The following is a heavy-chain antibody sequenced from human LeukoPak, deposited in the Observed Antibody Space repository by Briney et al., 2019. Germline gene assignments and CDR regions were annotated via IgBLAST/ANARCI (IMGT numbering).Heavy chain of an antibody. J-gene: IGHJ4*02. CDR1: GYTFTSYG. CDR2: ISAYNGNT. CDR3: ARDRSSSWFTGEIDY. V-gene: IGHV1-18*01. D-gene: IGHD6-13*01. Sequence: GASVKVSCKASGYTFTSYGISWVRQAPGQGLEWMGWISAYNGNTNYAQKLQGRVTMTTDTSTSTAYMELRSLRSDDTAVCYCARDRSSSWFTGEIDYWGQGTLVTVSS.